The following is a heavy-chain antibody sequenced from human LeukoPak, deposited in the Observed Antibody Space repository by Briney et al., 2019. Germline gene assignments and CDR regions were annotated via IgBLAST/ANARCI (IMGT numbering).Heavy chain of an antibody. Sequence: PGGSLTLSCVASGFTFSRYAMHWLRQAAGKGLEWVAVIPSDGNNKHYGDSVKGRFTISRDNSKNMLYLQMNSLRAEDTALYYCARESGALRGYSYGHWGQGTLVTVSS. V-gene: IGHV3-30*04. J-gene: IGHJ4*02. D-gene: IGHD5-18*01. CDR3: ARESGALRGYSYGH. CDR1: GFTFSRYA. CDR2: IPSDGNNK.